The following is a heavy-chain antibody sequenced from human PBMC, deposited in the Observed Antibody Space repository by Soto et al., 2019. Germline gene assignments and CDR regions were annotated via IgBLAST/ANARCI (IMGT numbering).Heavy chain of an antibody. D-gene: IGHD6-13*01. CDR2: ISSTGSLT. CDR3: VRGGAARPDY. J-gene: IGHJ4*02. Sequence: EERLVESGGTLLQPGGSLRLSCAASGFTFSTYGMNWVRQAPEKGLEWVSYISSTGSLTQYADSVNGRFTISRDNGKNSLYLQMSSLRVEDTAVYYCVRGGAARPDYWGQGTLVTVSS. V-gene: IGHV3-48*01. CDR1: GFTFSTYG.